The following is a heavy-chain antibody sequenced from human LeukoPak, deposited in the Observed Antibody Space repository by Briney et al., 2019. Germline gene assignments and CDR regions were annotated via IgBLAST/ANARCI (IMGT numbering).Heavy chain of an antibody. Sequence: SETLSLTCAVYGGSFSGYYWSWIRQPPGKGLEWIGYIYYSGSTNYNPSLKSRVTISVDTSKNQFSLKLSSVTAADTAVYYCARGRRRFFVAGYYFDYWGQGTLVTVSS. CDR3: ARGRRRFFVAGYYFDY. CDR2: IYYSGST. V-gene: IGHV4-59*01. D-gene: IGHD6-19*01. J-gene: IGHJ4*02. CDR1: GGSFSGYY.